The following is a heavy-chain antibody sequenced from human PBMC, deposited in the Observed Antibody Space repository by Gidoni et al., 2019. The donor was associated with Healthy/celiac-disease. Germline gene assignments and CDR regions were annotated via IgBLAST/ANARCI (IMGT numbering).Heavy chain of an antibody. CDR1: GFTFSSYS. CDR2: ISSSGSTI. Sequence: EVQLVESGGGLVKPGGSLRLSCAASGFTFSSYSMNWVRQAPGKGLEWVSSISSSGSTIYYADSVKGRFTISRDNAKNSLYLQMNSLRAEDTAVYYCARLHGSYYAFDIWGQGTMVTVSS. J-gene: IGHJ3*02. D-gene: IGHD1-26*01. CDR3: ARLHGSYYAFDI. V-gene: IGHV3-21*01.